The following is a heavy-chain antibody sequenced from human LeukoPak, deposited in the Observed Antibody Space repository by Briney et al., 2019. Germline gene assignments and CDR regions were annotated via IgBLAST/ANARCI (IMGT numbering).Heavy chain of an antibody. Sequence: PSETLSLTCTVSGASISNYYWSWIRQPPGKGREWIGYIYYSGSTNYNPSLYSRVTISVDKSKSQLPLKLSYVTAAYTAVHYCARDRGYLDGFHIWGQATILTVSS. CDR3: ARDRGYLDGFHI. D-gene: IGHD3-10*01. V-gene: IGHV4-59*01. J-gene: IGHJ3*02. CDR2: IYYSGST. CDR1: GASISNYY.